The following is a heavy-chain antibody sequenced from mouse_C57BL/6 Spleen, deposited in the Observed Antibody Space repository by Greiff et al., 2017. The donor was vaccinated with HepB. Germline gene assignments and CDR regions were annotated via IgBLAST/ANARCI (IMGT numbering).Heavy chain of an antibody. CDR1: GFNIKDYY. J-gene: IGHJ2*01. D-gene: IGHD1-1*01. CDR2: IDPEDGDT. Sequence: VQLQQSGAELVRPGASVKLSCTASGFNIKDYYMHWVKQRPEQGLEWIGRIDPEDGDTEYAPKFQGKATMTADTSSNTAYLQLSSLTSEDTAVDYCTTLVLRFGYYFDYWGQGTTLTVSS. CDR3: TTLVLRFGYYFDY. V-gene: IGHV14-1*01.